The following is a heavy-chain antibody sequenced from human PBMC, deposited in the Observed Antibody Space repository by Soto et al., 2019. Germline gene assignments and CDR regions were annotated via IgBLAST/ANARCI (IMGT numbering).Heavy chain of an antibody. Sequence: EVQLVESGGGLVQPGGSLRLSCAASGFTFANSWMHWIRQAPGKGQEWVSRVTGDGHTIQYADSVKGRFTVSRDNAKNTLFLQMNSLRAEDTAVYYCATAEVDYWGPGTLVTVSS. CDR2: VTGDGHTI. J-gene: IGHJ4*02. CDR3: ATAEVDY. V-gene: IGHV3-74*01. CDR1: GFTFANSW.